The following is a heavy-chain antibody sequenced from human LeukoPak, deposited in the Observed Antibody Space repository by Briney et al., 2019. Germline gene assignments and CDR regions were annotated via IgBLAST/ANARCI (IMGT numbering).Heavy chain of an antibody. D-gene: IGHD3-3*01. Sequence: PGGSLRLSCAASGFTFSSYAMSWVRQAPGEGLEWVSAISGGGGSIYYADSVKGRFTISRDKSKNTLYLQMNSLRAEDTALYYCAKDFWSGYYSGYFDYWGQGTLVTVSS. CDR2: ISGGGGSI. V-gene: IGHV3-23*01. CDR1: GFTFSSYA. CDR3: AKDFWSGYYSGYFDY. J-gene: IGHJ4*02.